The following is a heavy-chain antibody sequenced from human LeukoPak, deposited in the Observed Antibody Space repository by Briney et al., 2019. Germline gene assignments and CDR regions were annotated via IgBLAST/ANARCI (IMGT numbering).Heavy chain of an antibody. V-gene: IGHV3-23*01. CDR1: GFTFNTYG. CDR3: AKSLMVRGVISFDY. D-gene: IGHD3-10*01. Sequence: GGSLRLSCAASGFTFNTYGMSWVRQAPGKGLEWVSGISDSGGSTYYADSVKGRFTISRDNSKNTLYLQMNSLRAEDTAVYYCAKSLMVRGVISFDYWGQGTLVTVSS. CDR2: ISDSGGST. J-gene: IGHJ4*02.